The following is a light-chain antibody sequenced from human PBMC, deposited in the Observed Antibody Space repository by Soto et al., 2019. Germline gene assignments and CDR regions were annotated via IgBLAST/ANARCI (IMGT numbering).Light chain of an antibody. CDR1: SSDVGTYNH. J-gene: IGLJ2*01. Sequence: QSALTQPRSVSGSPGQSVTISRTGTSSDVGTYNHVSWYQQHPGKAPKVMIYDVNKRSSTVPDRFSGSKSGNTASLTISGLQAEDEADYYCSSYAGTYSVVFGGGTKLTVL. CDR2: DVN. CDR3: SSYAGTYSVV. V-gene: IGLV2-11*01.